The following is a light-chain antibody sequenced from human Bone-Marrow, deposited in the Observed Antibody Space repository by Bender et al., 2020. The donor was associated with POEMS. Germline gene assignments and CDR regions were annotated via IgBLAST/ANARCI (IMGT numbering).Light chain of an antibody. CDR3: QAWDRSTAV. J-gene: IGLJ3*02. Sequence: SYELTQPPSVSVSPGQTASITCSGDKLGDKYTSWYQQKPGQSPVLLIYQDTNRPSGIPERFSGSSSGNTATLTISGTQTMDEADYFCQAWDRSTAVFGGGTKLTVL. CDR1: KLGDKY. CDR2: QDT. V-gene: IGLV3-1*01.